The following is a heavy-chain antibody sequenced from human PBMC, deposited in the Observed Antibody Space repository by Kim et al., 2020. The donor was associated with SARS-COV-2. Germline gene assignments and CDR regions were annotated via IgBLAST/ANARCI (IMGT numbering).Heavy chain of an antibody. D-gene: IGHD3-22*01. V-gene: IGHV3-9*01. J-gene: IGHJ1*01. CDR2: ISWNSGSI. Sequence: GGSLRLSCAASGFTFDDYAMHWVRQAPGKGLEWVSGISWNSGSIGYADSVKGRFTISRDNAKNSLYLQMNSLRAEDTALYYCAKDSGGDSSGYPPDFQHWGQGTLVTVSS. CDR3: AKDSGGDSSGYPPDFQH. CDR1: GFTFDDYA.